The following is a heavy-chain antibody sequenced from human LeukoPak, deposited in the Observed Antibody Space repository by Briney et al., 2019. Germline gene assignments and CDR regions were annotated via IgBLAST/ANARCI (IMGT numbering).Heavy chain of an antibody. CDR1: GYSISSGYY. V-gene: IGHV4-38-2*02. Sequence: SETLSLTCTVSGYSISSGYYWGWIRQPPGKGLEWIGSIYHSGSTYYNPSLKSRVTMSVDTSKNQFSLKLSSVTAADTAVYYCARDWRPNYYYYYMDVWGKGTMVTVSS. D-gene: IGHD3-3*01. CDR3: ARDWRPNYYYYYMDV. J-gene: IGHJ6*03. CDR2: IYHSGST.